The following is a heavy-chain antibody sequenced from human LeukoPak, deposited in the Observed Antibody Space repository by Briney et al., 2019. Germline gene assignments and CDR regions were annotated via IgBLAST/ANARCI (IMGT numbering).Heavy chain of an antibody. D-gene: IGHD4-23*01. CDR2: IYHSGST. CDR3: ARALAGGNPGPHN. Sequence: SETLSLTCTVSGYSISSGYYWGWIRQPPGKGLEWIGSIYHSGSTYYNPSLKSRVTISVDTSKNQFSLKLSSVTAADTAVYYCARALAGGNPGPHNGGQGPLVPV. CDR1: GYSISSGYY. J-gene: IGHJ4*02. V-gene: IGHV4-38-2*02.